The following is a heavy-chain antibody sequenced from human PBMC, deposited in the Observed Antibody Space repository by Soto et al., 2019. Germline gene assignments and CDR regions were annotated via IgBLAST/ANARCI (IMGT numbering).Heavy chain of an antibody. J-gene: IGHJ5*02. CDR3: ASGGWSWWFDP. CDR1: GGTFSSYA. CDR2: IIPIFGTA. D-gene: IGHD2-15*01. Sequence: QVQLVQSGAEVKKPGSSVKVSCKASGGTFSSYAISWVRQAPGQGLEWMGGIIPIFGTANYAQKFQGRVTITADESKSKAYMELSSLRSEDTAVYYWASGGWSWWFDPWGQGTLVTVSS. V-gene: IGHV1-69*01.